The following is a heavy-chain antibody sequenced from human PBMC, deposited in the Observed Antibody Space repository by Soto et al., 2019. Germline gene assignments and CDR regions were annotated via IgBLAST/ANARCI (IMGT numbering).Heavy chain of an antibody. Sequence: EVPLLEPGGGLVQPGGSLRLSCAASEFTFSTFFMTWVRQAPGKGLDWVSSISANGGRTLYADSVKGRFTISRDNSKNTLYLQMNSLRPEDTAVYYCARDPNGDYFGAFDFWGQKTMVTVSS. CDR1: EFTFSTFF. J-gene: IGHJ3*01. CDR2: ISANGGRT. D-gene: IGHD4-17*01. CDR3: ARDPNGDYFGAFDF. V-gene: IGHV3-23*01.